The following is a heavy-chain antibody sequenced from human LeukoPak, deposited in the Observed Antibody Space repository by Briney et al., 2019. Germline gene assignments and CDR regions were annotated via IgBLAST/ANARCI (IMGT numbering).Heavy chain of an antibody. CDR1: GFTFSSYG. CDR3: ARAGAAAGSTNWFDP. V-gene: IGHV3-33*01. D-gene: IGHD6-13*01. J-gene: IGHJ5*02. Sequence: PGGSLRLSCAASGFTFSSYGMHWVRQAPGKGLEWVAVIWYDGSNKYYADSVKGRFTISRDNSKNTLYLQMNSLRAEDTAVYYCARAGAAAGSTNWFDPWGQGTLVTVSS. CDR2: IWYDGSNK.